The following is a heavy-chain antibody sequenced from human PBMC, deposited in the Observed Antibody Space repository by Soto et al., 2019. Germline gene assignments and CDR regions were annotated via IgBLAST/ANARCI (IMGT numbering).Heavy chain of an antibody. D-gene: IGHD6-25*01. CDR1: GVSLNDARMG. V-gene: IGHV2-26*01. CDR3: ARMTAAFDP. Sequence: SGPTLVNPTETLTLTCTVSGVSLNDARMGVSWLRQPPGKALEWLAHIFSNDEKSYNTSLKSRLTISKDASKSQVVLTMTNLGPVDTGTYYCARMTAAFDPWGQGILVTVSS. CDR2: IFSNDEK. J-gene: IGHJ5*02.